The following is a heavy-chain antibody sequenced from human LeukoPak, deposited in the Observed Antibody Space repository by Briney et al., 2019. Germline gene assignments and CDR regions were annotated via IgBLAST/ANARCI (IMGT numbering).Heavy chain of an antibody. CDR1: GFTFSSHA. CDR2: ISSNGGTT. Sequence: GGSLRLSCAASGFTFSSHAMHWVRQAPGKGLEYISAISSNGGTTHYTNSVKGRFIISRDNSKNTLYLEMGSLRAEDTAVYYCARREAIFGAYYMDVWGKGTTVTVSS. J-gene: IGHJ6*03. V-gene: IGHV3-64*01. CDR3: ARREAIFGAYYMDV. D-gene: IGHD3-3*01.